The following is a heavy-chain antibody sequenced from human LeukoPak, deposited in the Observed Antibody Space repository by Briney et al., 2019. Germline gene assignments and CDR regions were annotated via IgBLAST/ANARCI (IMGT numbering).Heavy chain of an antibody. J-gene: IGHJ4*02. CDR1: GYTFTSYD. D-gene: IGHD1-26*01. CDR2: MNPNSGNT. Sequence: ASVKVSCKASGYTFTSYDINWVRQATGQGLEWMGWMNPNSGNTGYAQKLQGRVTMTTDTSTSTAYMELRSLRSDDTAVYYCARDRGGATTRHYFDYWGQGTLVTVSS. CDR3: ARDRGGATTRHYFDY. V-gene: IGHV1-8*01.